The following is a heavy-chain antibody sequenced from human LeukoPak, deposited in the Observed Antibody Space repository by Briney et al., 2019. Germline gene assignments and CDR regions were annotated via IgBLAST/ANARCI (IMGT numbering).Heavy chain of an antibody. V-gene: IGHV3-23*01. CDR3: AKGAGRYYDSSGYYIDF. J-gene: IGHJ4*02. CDR1: GFTFSSYA. Sequence: TGGSLRLSCAASGFTFSSYAMSWVRQAPGKGLEWVSTISGSGGSTYYADSVKGRFTISRDNSKNTLYLQMNSLRAEDTAVYYCAKGAGRYYDSSGYYIDFWGQGTLVTVSS. CDR2: ISGSGGST. D-gene: IGHD3-22*01.